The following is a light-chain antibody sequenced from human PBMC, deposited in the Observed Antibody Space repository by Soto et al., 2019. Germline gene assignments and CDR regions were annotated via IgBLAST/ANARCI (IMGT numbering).Light chain of an antibody. CDR2: DVS. CDR3: CSYAGIYYG. Sequence: QSALTQPRSVSGSPGQSVTISCTGTSSDVGGYNYVSWYQQHPGKAPKLMIYDVSKRPSGVPDRFSGSKSGNTASLTISGLQAEDEADYYCCSYAGIYYGLVTGTKLTVL. J-gene: IGLJ1*01. V-gene: IGLV2-11*01. CDR1: SSDVGGYNY.